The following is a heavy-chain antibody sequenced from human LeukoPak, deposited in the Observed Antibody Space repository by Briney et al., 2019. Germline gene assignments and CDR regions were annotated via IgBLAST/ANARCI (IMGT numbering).Heavy chain of an antibody. CDR3: AGQQLERGEDH. V-gene: IGHV4-59*08. D-gene: IGHD1-1*01. CDR1: GASVNSYY. Sequence: SETLSLTCSVTGASVNSYYWSWIRQPAGKGLEWIGYILYSGTTNYNPSLKSRVTISLDTSKNQFSLMVNSVTAADTAVYFCAGQQLERGEDHWGQGTLVIVSS. J-gene: IGHJ4*02. CDR2: ILYSGTT.